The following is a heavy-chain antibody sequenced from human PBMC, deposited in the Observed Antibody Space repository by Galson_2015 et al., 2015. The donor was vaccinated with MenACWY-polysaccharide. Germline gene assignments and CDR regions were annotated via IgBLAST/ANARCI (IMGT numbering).Heavy chain of an antibody. Sequence: SLRLSCAASGFTFSTYAMSWVRQDPGKGLEWVSGLSASGDKTYYADSVKGRFTISRDNSKNTLYLRMNSLRAEDTAIYHCVKSGLGNLGYSMVRGVDYWGRGTLATVSS. J-gene: IGHJ4*02. D-gene: IGHD3-10*01. CDR1: GFTFSTYA. CDR2: LSASGDKT. CDR3: VKSGLGNLGYSMVRGVDY. V-gene: IGHV3-23*01.